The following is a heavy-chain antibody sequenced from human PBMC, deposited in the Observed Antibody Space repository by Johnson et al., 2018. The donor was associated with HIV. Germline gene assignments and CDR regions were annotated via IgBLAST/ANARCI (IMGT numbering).Heavy chain of an antibody. Sequence: QEQLVESGGGVVQPGRSLRLACAASGFTFSGYGMHWVRQAPGKGLEWVGVISYDGSNKYYADSVKGRFTISRDNSKNTLYLQMNSLRAEDTAVYYCTTIKPELPTLNDAVDICGQGTTVTVSS. D-gene: IGHD1-26*01. CDR1: GFTFSGYG. J-gene: IGHJ3*02. CDR2: ISYDGSNK. V-gene: IGHV3-30*03. CDR3: TTIKPELPTLNDAVDI.